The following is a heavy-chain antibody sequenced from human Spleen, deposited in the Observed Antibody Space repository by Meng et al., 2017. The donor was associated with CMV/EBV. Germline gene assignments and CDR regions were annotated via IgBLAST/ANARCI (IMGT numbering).Heavy chain of an antibody. CDR3: ARDQGTPFARYGLDV. Sequence: SVKVSCKASGGTFSSYALSWVRQAPGQGLEWMGGIIPILKTADYVQQFRGRLAITTDESTSTAYMELSSLISEDTAVYYCARDQGTPFARYGLDVWGQGTTVTVSS. CDR1: GGTFSSYA. CDR2: IIPILKTA. J-gene: IGHJ6*02. D-gene: IGHD3-16*01. V-gene: IGHV1-69*05.